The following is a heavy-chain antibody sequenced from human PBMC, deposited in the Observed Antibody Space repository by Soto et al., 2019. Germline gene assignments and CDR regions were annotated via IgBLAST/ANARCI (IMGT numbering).Heavy chain of an antibody. Sequence: ASVKVSCKASGDGFSDYGFSWVRQAPGQGLEWMGWISAYDGQTNYTKKFQGRVTMTTDTSTSTAYMELRSLRSDDTAVYYCARIPHYYGSGSKADYWGQGTQVTVSS. V-gene: IGHV1-18*01. CDR3: ARIPHYYGSGSKADY. CDR1: GDGFSDYG. D-gene: IGHD3-10*01. J-gene: IGHJ4*02. CDR2: ISAYDGQT.